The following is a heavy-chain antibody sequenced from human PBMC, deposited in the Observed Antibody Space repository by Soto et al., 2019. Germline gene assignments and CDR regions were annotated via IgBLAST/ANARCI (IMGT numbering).Heavy chain of an antibody. Sequence: SETLSLTCAVSGGSISSSNWWSWVRQPPGRGLEWIGEIYHSGSTNYNPSLKSRVTISVDKSKNQFSLKLSSVTAADTAVYYCARARGLYCSSTSCYLSDNWFDPWGQGTLVTVSS. CDR2: IYHSGST. V-gene: IGHV4-4*02. CDR3: ARARGLYCSSTSCYLSDNWFDP. D-gene: IGHD2-2*01. J-gene: IGHJ5*02. CDR1: GGSISSSNW.